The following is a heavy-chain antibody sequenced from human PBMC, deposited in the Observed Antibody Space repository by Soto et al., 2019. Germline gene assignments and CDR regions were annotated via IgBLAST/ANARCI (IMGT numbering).Heavy chain of an antibody. CDR2: IYHSGST. CDR3: AAGGGLPRYY. V-gene: IGHV4-30-2*01. CDR1: GGSISSGGYS. D-gene: IGHD5-12*01. Sequence: QLQLQESGSGLVKPSQTLSLTCAVSGGSISSGGYSWSWIRQPPGKGLEWIGYIYHSGSTDYNPYIKSRVTISVDRSKNQFSLKLSSVAAADTAVYYCAAGGGLPRYYWGQGTLVTVSS. J-gene: IGHJ4*02.